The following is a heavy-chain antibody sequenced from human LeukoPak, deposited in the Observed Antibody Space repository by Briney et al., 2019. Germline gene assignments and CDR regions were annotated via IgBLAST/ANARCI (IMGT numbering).Heavy chain of an antibody. V-gene: IGHV4-34*01. Sequence: SETLSLTCAVYGGSFSVYYWSWIRQPPGKGLEWIGEINHSGNTNYNPSLKSRVTISVDTSKNQLSLKLSSVTAADTAVYYCARGSVTVGAYFDYWGQGTLDTVSS. CDR3: ARGSVTVGAYFDY. CDR2: INHSGNT. CDR1: GGSFSVYY. D-gene: IGHD1-26*01. J-gene: IGHJ4*02.